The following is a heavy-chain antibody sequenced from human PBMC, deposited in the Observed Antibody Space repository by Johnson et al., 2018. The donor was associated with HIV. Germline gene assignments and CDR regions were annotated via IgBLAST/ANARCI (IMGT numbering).Heavy chain of an antibody. J-gene: IGHJ3*02. Sequence: QVQLVESGGDLVQPGGSLRLSCAASGFTVNNKYMSWVRQTPGKGLAWVAIMSYNASNKYYADAVKGQFTISRYNSKNPLYLQMNSLRAEDTAVYYCARGLTGEHVDIWGQGTMVTVSS. CDR1: GFTVNNKY. V-gene: IGHV3-30*03. CDR3: ARGLTGEHVDI. CDR2: MSYNASNK. D-gene: IGHD3-16*01.